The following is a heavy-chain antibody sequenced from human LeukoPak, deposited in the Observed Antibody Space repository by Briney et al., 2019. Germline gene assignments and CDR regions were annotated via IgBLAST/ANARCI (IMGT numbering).Heavy chain of an antibody. Sequence: SETLSLTCTVSGGSISSGDYYWSWIRQPPGKGLEWIGYIHYSGTTHYNPSLKSRLTISVDTSRDQFSLELNSATAADTAVYYCAAAPYYDVLAGPLDNWGQGTLVTVSS. J-gene: IGHJ4*02. CDR2: IHYSGTT. CDR3: AAAPYYDVLAGPLDN. CDR1: GGSISSGDYY. V-gene: IGHV4-30-4*01. D-gene: IGHD3-9*01.